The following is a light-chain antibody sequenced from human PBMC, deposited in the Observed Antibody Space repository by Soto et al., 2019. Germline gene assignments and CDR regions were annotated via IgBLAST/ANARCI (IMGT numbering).Light chain of an antibody. Sequence: HSALTQPPSASGTPGQRVTISCSGSSSNIGSNTVNWYQQLPGTAPKLLIYSNNQRPSGVPDRFSGSKSGTSASLAISGLQSEDEADYYCAAWDDSLNAVVFGGGTKVTVL. CDR2: SNN. CDR1: SSNIGSNT. V-gene: IGLV1-44*01. J-gene: IGLJ2*01. CDR3: AAWDDSLNAVV.